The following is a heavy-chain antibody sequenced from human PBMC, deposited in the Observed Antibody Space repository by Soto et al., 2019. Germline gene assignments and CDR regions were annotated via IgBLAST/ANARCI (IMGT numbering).Heavy chain of an antibody. CDR2: MTISGGST. CDR1: GFAFSSYA. V-gene: IGHV3-23*01. CDR3: AKDYSPGVVIINYCYMDV. D-gene: IGHD3-3*01. J-gene: IGHJ6*03. Sequence: GGSLRLSCTASGFAFSSYAMSWVRQAPGKGLEWVSTMTISGGSTYYADSVQGRFTISRDNSKNTLYLQMNSLRAEDTAEYYCAKDYSPGVVIINYCYMDVWGKGTTVTVSS.